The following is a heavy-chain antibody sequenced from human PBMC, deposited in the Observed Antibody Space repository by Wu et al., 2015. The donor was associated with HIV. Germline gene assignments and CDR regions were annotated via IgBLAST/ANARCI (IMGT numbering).Heavy chain of an antibody. V-gene: IGHV1-69*13. CDR2: IIPIFGTA. Sequence: QAQLVQSGAEVKKPGSSVKVSCKASGGTFSSYAISWVRQAPGQGLEWMGRIIPIFGTANYAQKFQGRVTITADESTSTAYMELSSLRSEDTAVYYCARKGGRYYDSSGQGAFDIWGQGTMVTVSS. D-gene: IGHD3-22*01. CDR3: ARKGGRYYDSSGQGAFDI. CDR1: GGTFSSYA. J-gene: IGHJ3*02.